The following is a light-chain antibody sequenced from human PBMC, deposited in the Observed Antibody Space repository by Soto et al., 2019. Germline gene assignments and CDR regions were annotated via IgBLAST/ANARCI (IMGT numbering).Light chain of an antibody. J-gene: IGKJ4*01. CDR3: QHYGSSPRV. CDR1: QSISRNY. CDR2: GAS. Sequence: EIVLTQSPGTLSLSPGERATLSCRVSQSISRNYLGWYQQNVGQAPRLLIYGASNRATGIPGRFSGSASGTDFTLTISRLEPEDFAVYYCQHYGSSPRVFGGGTKVEIK. V-gene: IGKV3-20*01.